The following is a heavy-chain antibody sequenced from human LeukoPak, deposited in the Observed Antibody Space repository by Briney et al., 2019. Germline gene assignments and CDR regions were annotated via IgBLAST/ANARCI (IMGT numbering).Heavy chain of an antibody. D-gene: IGHD3-10*01. CDR1: GYTFTSYG. Sequence: GASVKVSCKASGYTFTSYGISWVRQAPGQGLEWMGWISAYNGNTNYAQKLQGRVTMTTDTSTSTVYMELRSLRSDDTAVYYCARAPLGRGGGYYFNYWGQGTLVTVSS. V-gene: IGHV1-18*01. CDR2: ISAYNGNT. CDR3: ARAPLGRGGGYYFNY. J-gene: IGHJ4*02.